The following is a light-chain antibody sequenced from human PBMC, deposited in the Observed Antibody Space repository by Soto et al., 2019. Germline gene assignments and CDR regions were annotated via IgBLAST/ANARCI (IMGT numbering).Light chain of an antibody. Sequence: DIQMTQSPSTLSASVGDRVTITVRASQSIGSWLAWYQQKPGKAPKLLIYDASSLESGVPSRFSSSGSGTEFTLTISSLQPDDFATYYCQQYNSYPWTFAQGTKVAIK. V-gene: IGKV1-5*01. CDR3: QQYNSYPWT. CDR2: DAS. CDR1: QSIGSW. J-gene: IGKJ1*01.